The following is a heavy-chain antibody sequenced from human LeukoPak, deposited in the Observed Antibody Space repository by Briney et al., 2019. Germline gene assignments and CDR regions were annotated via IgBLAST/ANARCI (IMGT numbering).Heavy chain of an antibody. CDR3: ARDLGGVATYYGMDV. D-gene: IGHD5-12*01. CDR2: IYYSGST. Sequence: SETLSLTCSVSGDSVSTGSYYWRWLRQPPGKGLEWIGYIYYSGSTNANPSLKSRVTISVDTSKNQFSLKLSSVTAADTAVYYCARDLGGVATYYGMDVWGKGTTVTVSS. J-gene: IGHJ6*04. V-gene: IGHV4-61*01. CDR1: GDSVSTGSYY.